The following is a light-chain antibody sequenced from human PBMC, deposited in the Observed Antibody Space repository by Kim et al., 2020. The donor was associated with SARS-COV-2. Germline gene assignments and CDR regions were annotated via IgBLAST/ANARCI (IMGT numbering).Light chain of an antibody. V-gene: IGLV3-1*01. CDR3: QAWDSSTGV. CDR1: KLGDKY. CDR2: EDS. Sequence: VSPGQTARITCSGDKLGDKYVCWYQQKPGQSPVRVIYEDSRRPSGIPERFLGSNSGNTATLTISGTQAMDEADYYCQAWDSSTGVFGGGTQLTVL. J-gene: IGLJ3*02.